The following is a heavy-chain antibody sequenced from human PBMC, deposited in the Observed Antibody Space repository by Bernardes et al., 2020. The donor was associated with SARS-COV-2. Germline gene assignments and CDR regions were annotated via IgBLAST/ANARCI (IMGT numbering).Heavy chain of an antibody. CDR3: ARFCPVIVVVPAAMGWFDP. D-gene: IGHD2-2*01. CDR2: IYYSGRT. V-gene: IGHV4-30-4*01. Sequence: SYTLTHTCTVSGGSIRSGDYYWSWIRQPPGKGLEWIGYIYYSGRTYYNPSLKSRVTISVHTSKNQFSLKLSSVTAADTAVYYCARFCPVIVVVPAAMGWFDPWGQGTLVTVSS. J-gene: IGHJ5*02. CDR1: GGSIRSGDYY.